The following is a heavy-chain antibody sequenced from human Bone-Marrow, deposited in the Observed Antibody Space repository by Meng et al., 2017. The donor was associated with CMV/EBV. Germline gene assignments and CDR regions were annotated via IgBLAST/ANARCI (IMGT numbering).Heavy chain of an antibody. V-gene: IGHV1-46*01. CDR2: INPSGGST. Sequence: QVRLGQSGAEVKKPGASVKVSCKASGYTFTSYYMHWVRQAPGQGLEWMGIINPSGGSTSYAQKFQGRVTITADESTSTAYMELSSLRSEDTAVYYCARGEGYSSSWSDPFDYWGQGTLVTVSS. J-gene: IGHJ4*02. CDR1: GYTFTSYY. D-gene: IGHD6-13*01. CDR3: ARGEGYSSSWSDPFDY.